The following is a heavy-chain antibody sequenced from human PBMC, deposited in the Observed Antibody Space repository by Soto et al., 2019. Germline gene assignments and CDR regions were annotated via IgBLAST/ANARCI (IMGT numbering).Heavy chain of an antibody. Sequence: SETLSLTSTVSGDSISSYYWSWIRQPPGKGLEWIGYIYYSGSTNYNPSLKSRVTISVDTSKNQFSLKLSSVTAADTAVYYCARAWGYYFDYWGQGTLVTVSS. J-gene: IGHJ4*02. D-gene: IGHD3-16*01. CDR1: GDSISSYY. CDR2: IYYSGST. V-gene: IGHV4-59*01. CDR3: ARAWGYYFDY.